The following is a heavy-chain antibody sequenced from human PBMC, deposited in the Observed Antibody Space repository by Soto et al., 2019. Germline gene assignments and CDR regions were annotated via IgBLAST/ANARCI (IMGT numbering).Heavy chain of an antibody. CDR1: GFTFSSYA. D-gene: IGHD5-18*01. Sequence: QVQLVESGGGVVQPGRSLRLSCAASGFTFSSYAMHWVRQAPGKGLEWVAVISYDGSNKYYADSVKGRFTISRDNSKNTLYLQMNSLRAEDTAVYYCARAQLRRDAFDIWGQGTMVTVSS. J-gene: IGHJ3*02. CDR3: ARAQLRRDAFDI. CDR2: ISYDGSNK. V-gene: IGHV3-30-3*01.